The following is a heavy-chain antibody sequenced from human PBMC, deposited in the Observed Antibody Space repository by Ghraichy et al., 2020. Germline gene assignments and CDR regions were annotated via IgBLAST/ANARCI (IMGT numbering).Heavy chain of an antibody. CDR2: IWYDGSNK. D-gene: IGHD6-6*01. CDR3: ARDLALYSSSYTFDY. CDR1: GFTFSSYG. J-gene: IGHJ4*02. V-gene: IGHV3-33*01. Sequence: GGSLRLSCAASGFTFSSYGMHWVRQAPGKGLEWVAVIWYDGSNKYYADSVKGRFTISRDNSKNTLYLQMKSLRAEDTAVYYCARDLALYSSSYTFDYWGQGTLVTVSS.